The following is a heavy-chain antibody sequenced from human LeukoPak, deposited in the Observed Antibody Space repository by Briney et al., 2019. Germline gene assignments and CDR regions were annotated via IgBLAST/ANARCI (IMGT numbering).Heavy chain of an antibody. J-gene: IGHJ4*02. CDR2: ISSSSSYI. Sequence: PGESLRLSCAASGFTFSSYSMNWVRQAPGKGLEWVSSISSSSSYIYYADSVKGRFTISRDNAKNSLYLQMNSLRAEDTAVYYCARDGNGSGSYYDGYDYWGQGTLVTVSS. V-gene: IGHV3-21*01. D-gene: IGHD3-10*01. CDR3: ARDGNGSGSYYDGYDY. CDR1: GFTFSSYS.